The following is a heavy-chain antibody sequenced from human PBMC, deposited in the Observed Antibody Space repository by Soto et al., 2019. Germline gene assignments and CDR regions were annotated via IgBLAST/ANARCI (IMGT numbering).Heavy chain of an antibody. Sequence: QVQLVESGGGVVQPGRSLRLSCAASGFTFSSYGMHWVRQAPGKGLEWVAVIWYDGSNKYYADSVKGRFTISRDNSKNTLYLQMHSLRAENTAVYYCARDGAAAGVDGMDVWGQGTTVTASS. CDR3: ARDGAAAGVDGMDV. J-gene: IGHJ6*02. V-gene: IGHV3-33*01. D-gene: IGHD6-13*01. CDR1: GFTFSSYG. CDR2: IWYDGSNK.